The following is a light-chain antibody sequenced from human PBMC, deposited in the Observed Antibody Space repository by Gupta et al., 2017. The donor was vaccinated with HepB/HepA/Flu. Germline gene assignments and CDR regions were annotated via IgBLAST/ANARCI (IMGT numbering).Light chain of an antibody. CDR2: GAS. J-gene: IGKJ1*01. CDR1: QNVLYSSNTKNY. V-gene: IGKV4-1*01. Sequence: EIVMTQCGDCLAVSLGERATSHCKSSQNVLYSSNTKNYLAWYQQKTGQPPKLLIYGASTRECVVADRFSGSGFGTDFTLTIRSRQAEDVAVYYCHQEYSSPMSFGQRTKVEIK. CDR3: HQEYSSPMS.